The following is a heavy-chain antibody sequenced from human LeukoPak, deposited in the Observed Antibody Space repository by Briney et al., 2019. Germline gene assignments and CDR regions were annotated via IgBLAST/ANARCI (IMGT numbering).Heavy chain of an antibody. D-gene: IGHD2-15*01. Sequence: SETLSLTCTVSGYSISSGYYWGWIRQPPGKGLEWIGSIYHSGSTYYNPSLKSRVTISVDTSKNQFPLKLSSVTAADTAVYYCASPRDIVVVVAATAGYFDLWGRGTLVTVSS. J-gene: IGHJ2*01. CDR3: ASPRDIVVVVAATAGYFDL. CDR1: GYSISSGYY. CDR2: IYHSGST. V-gene: IGHV4-38-2*02.